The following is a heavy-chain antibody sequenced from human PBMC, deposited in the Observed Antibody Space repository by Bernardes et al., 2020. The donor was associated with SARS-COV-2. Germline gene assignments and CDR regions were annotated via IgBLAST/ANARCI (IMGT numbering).Heavy chain of an antibody. Sequence: GGSLRLSCVASGFTFSRYWMSWVRQAPGKGLEWVANIKEDASEKYYVDSVKGRFTISRDNAKNSLYLQMNSLRAEDTAVYYCARDFRLDYDLSEYFQYWGQGTLVTVSS. CDR3: ARDFRLDYDLSEYFQY. CDR1: GFTFSRYW. D-gene: IGHD4-17*01. V-gene: IGHV3-7*03. CDR2: IKEDASEK. J-gene: IGHJ1*01.